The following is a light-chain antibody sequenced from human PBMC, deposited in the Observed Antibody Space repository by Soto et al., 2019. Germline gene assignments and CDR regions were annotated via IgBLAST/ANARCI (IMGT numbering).Light chain of an antibody. CDR2: DDS. CDR3: SSYTSSSTHYV. CDR1: NIGSKS. Sequence: SYELTQPPSVSVAPGQTARITCGGNNIGSKSVHWYQQKPGQAPVLVVYDDSDRPSGIPERFSGSNSGNTATLTISGLQAEDEADYYCSSYTSSSTHYVFGTGTKVTVL. J-gene: IGLJ1*01. V-gene: IGLV3-21*02.